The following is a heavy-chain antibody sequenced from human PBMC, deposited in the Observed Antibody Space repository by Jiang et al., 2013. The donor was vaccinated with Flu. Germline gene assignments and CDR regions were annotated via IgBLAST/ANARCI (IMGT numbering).Heavy chain of an antibody. CDR2: IIPILGIA. CDR1: GGTFSSYT. J-gene: IGHJ4*02. Sequence: GAEVKKPGSSVKVSCKASGGTFSSYTISWVRQAPGQGLEWMGRIIPILGIANYAQKFQGRVTITADKSTSTAYMELSSLRSEDTAVYYCASSNAGVVTANDYFDYWGQGTLVTVSS. D-gene: IGHD2-21*02. CDR3: ASSNAGVVTANDYFDY. V-gene: IGHV1-69*02.